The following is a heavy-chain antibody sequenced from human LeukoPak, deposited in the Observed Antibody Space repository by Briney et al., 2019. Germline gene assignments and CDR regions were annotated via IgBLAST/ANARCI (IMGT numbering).Heavy chain of an antibody. J-gene: IGHJ5*02. Sequence: PGESLKISCKGSGYSLTSYWIGWVRQMPGKGLEWMGIIYPGDSDTRYSPSFQGQVTTSADKSISTAYLQWSSLKASDTAMYYCARRAESSSLSFDPWGQGTLVTVSS. CDR3: ARRAESSSLSFDP. V-gene: IGHV5-51*03. CDR1: GYSLTSYW. CDR2: IYPGDSDT. D-gene: IGHD6-6*01.